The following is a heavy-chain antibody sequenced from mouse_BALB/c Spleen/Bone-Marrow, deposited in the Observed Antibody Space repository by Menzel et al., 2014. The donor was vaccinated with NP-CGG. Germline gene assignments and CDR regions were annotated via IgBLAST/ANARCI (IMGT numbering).Heavy chain of an antibody. CDR2: INPNNGGT. Sequence: EVQRVESGPEVVEPGASVKIPCKTSGYTFTDYNVDWVKQSQGKSLEWIGDINPNNGGTIYNQKFKGKTTLTVDKSSSTAYIELRSLTSEDTAVYYCARRGNYGHAMDYWGQGTSVTVSS. J-gene: IGHJ4*01. CDR1: GYTFTDYN. D-gene: IGHD1-1*02. V-gene: IGHV1-18*01. CDR3: ARRGNYGHAMDY.